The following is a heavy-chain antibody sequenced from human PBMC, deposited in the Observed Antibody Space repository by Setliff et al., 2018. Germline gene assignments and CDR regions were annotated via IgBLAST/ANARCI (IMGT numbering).Heavy chain of an antibody. J-gene: IGHJ5*02. D-gene: IGHD1-7*01. Sequence: GGSLRLSCAASGFTFSSYAMGWVRQAPGKGLEWVSGISGSGGATYYAASVKGRFSISRDNSKNTLSLQMNSLRAEDTAIYYCAKYPSNSVYNYFDPWGQGTLVTVSS. CDR1: GFTFSSYA. V-gene: IGHV3-23*01. CDR3: AKYPSNSVYNYFDP. CDR2: ISGSGGAT.